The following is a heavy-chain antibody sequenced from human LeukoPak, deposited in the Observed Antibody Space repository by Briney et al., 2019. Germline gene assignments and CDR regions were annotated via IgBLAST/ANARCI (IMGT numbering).Heavy chain of an antibody. CDR2: VYDIGST. CDR1: GGSIGSHY. Sequence: SETLSLTCTVSGGSIGSHYWTWIRQTPGKGLEWIGYVYDIGSTKYNPSLKSRVTISVDTSKNQFSLRLSSVTAADTAVYYCARHRSGWLQSSFDYWGQGTLVTVSS. D-gene: IGHD5-24*01. J-gene: IGHJ4*02. V-gene: IGHV4-59*11. CDR3: ARHRSGWLQSSFDY.